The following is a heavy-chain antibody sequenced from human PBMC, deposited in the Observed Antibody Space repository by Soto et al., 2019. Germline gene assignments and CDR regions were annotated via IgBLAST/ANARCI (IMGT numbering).Heavy chain of an antibody. V-gene: IGHV1-18*01. D-gene: IGHD1-26*01. CDR3: ARDLGGGYYAPVDY. CDR2: ISAYNGNK. CDR1: GYTFTSYG. Sequence: ASVKVSCKASGYTFTSYGISWVRQAPGQGLEWMGWISAYNGNKKYAQKLQGRVTMTTDTSTSTAYMELRSLRSDDTAVYYCARDLGGGYYAPVDYWGKGTVVTVSS. J-gene: IGHJ4*02.